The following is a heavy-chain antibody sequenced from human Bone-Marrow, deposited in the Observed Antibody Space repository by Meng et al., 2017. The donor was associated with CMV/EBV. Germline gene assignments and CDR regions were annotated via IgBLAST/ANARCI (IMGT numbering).Heavy chain of an antibody. V-gene: IGHV4-59*01. D-gene: IGHD3-3*01. CDR2: IYYSGST. Sequence: GSLRLSCTVSGGSISSYYWSWIRQPPGKGLEWIGYIYYSGSTNYNPSLKSRVTISVDTSKNQFSLKLSSVTAADTAVYYCARSGGYDFWSGYPQRWDGMDVWGQRTTDTVSS. J-gene: IGHJ6*02. CDR3: ARSGGYDFWSGYPQRWDGMDV. CDR1: GGSISSYY.